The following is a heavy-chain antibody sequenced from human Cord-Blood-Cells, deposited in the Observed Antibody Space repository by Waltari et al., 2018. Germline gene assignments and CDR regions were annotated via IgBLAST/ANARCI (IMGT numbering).Heavy chain of an antibody. J-gene: IGHJ6*02. Sequence: QVQLQESGPGLVKPSQPLSLTCTLSGGSISRGDYYWTWLRQPPGKDLEWIGYIYYSGSTYYNPSLKSRVTISVDTSKNQFSLKLSSVTAADTAVYYGARDKGYCSGGSCGMDVWGQGTTVTVSS. V-gene: IGHV4-30-4*01. CDR1: GGSISRGDYY. D-gene: IGHD2-15*01. CDR3: ARDKGYCSGGSCGMDV. CDR2: IYYSGST.